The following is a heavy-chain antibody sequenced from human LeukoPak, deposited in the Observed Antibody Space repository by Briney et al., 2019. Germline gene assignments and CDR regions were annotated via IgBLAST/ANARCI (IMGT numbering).Heavy chain of an antibody. V-gene: IGHV7-4-1*02. CDR1: VYTFTSYA. CDR2: INPNTGNP. J-gene: IGHJ4*02. D-gene: IGHD3-16*02. Sequence: GASVKVSCKASVYTFTSYAMYWVRQAPGQGLEWMGWINPNTGNPTYAQAFTGRFVFSLDTSVSTAYLQISSLKAEDTAVYYCARAYQHLGGLSFPDYWGQGALVTVSS. CDR3: ARAYQHLGGLSFPDY.